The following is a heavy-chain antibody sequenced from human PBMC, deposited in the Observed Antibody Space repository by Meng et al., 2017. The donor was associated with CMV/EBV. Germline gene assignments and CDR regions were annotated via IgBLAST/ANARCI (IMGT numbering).Heavy chain of an antibody. CDR3: TGDSVSNPNLDY. CDR2: IYRGDNT. V-gene: IGHV3-66*01. J-gene: IGHJ4*02. D-gene: IGHD3-10*01. Sequence: EGTLVGSGGGLVQPGGSLRLSCAASGFNVRDKYMSWVRQAPGKGLEWVCIIYRGDNTYYIDSVKDRFTVSRDNSKNTMYLQMNSLRVEDTAVYYCTGDSVSNPNLDYWGQGTLVTVSS. CDR1: GFNVRDKY.